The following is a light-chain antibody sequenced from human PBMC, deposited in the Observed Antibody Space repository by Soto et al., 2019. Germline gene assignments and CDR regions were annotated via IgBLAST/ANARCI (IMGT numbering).Light chain of an antibody. CDR3: SSNTTRRSWV. J-gene: IGLJ3*02. CDR1: TSDIGDYKY. Sequence: QSALTQPASVSGSPGQSITISCSGPTSDIGDYKYVSWYQQHPGKPPKLMIYEVTNRPSGISERFSGSKSGNRASLTISGLRAEDEADYYCSSNTTRRSWVFGGGTKVNVL. V-gene: IGLV2-14*01. CDR2: EVT.